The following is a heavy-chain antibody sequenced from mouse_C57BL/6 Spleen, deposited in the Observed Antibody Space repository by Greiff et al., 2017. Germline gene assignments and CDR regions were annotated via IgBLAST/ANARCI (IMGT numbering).Heavy chain of an antibody. Sequence: QVQLQQPGAELVMPGASVKLSCKASGYTFTSYWMHWVKQRPGQGLEWIGVIDPSDSFTNYNQKFKGKSTLTVDKSSSTAYMQLSSLTSEDSAVYYCARGLGYYGSRGLAYWGQGTLVTVSA. V-gene: IGHV1-69*01. D-gene: IGHD1-1*01. CDR1: GYTFTSYW. CDR3: ARGLGYYGSRGLAY. CDR2: IDPSDSFT. J-gene: IGHJ3*01.